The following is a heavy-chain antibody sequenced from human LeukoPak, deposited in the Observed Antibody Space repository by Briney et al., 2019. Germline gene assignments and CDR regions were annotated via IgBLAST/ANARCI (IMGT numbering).Heavy chain of an antibody. D-gene: IGHD5-18*01. CDR2: IYSDGST. V-gene: IGHV3-53*01. J-gene: IGHJ4*02. CDR1: GFTFSSYG. CDR3: ARDLDSYGSY. Sequence: GGSLRLSCAASGFTFSSYGMHWVRQAPGKGLEWVSVIYSDGSTFYTDSVKGRFTISRDNSKNTLYLQMNSLRAEDTAMYYCARDLDSYGSYWGQGTLVTVSS.